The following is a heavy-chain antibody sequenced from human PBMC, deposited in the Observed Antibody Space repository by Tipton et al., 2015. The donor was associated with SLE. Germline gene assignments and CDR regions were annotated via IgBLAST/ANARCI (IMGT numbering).Heavy chain of an antibody. CDR3: ARDGIATLEVAGENGMDV. J-gene: IGHJ6*02. D-gene: IGHD6-19*01. V-gene: IGHV4-38-2*02. CDR1: GDSISRAYY. CDR2: IFHSGST. Sequence: TLSLTCSVSGDSISRAYYWGWIRQPPEKGLEYIGSIFHSGSTHYNPSLKSRVTISVDTSKNQFSLKLTSVTAADTAVYYCARDGIATLEVAGENGMDVWGQGTTVTVSS.